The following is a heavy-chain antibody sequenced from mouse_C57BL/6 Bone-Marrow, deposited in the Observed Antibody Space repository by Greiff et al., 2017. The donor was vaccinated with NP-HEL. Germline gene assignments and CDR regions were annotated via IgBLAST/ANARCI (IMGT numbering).Heavy chain of an antibody. D-gene: IGHD2-4*01. Sequence: EVKVVESGGGLVKPGGSLKLSCAASGFTFSSYAMSWVRQTPEKRLEWVATISDGGSYTYYPDNVKGRFTISRDNAKNNLYLQMSHLKSEDTAMYYCARDDYDGVYYAMDYWGQGTSVTVSS. V-gene: IGHV5-4*01. CDR1: GFTFSSYA. CDR2: ISDGGSYT. CDR3: ARDDYDGVYYAMDY. J-gene: IGHJ4*01.